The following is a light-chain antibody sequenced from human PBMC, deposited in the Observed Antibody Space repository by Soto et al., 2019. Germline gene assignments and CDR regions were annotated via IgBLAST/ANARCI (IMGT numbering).Light chain of an antibody. Sequence: QSVLTQPPSVSGAPGQRVTISCTGSSSNIGANNDVHWYQQLPGTAPKLLIYDNTNRPSGVPGRFSGSKSGTSASLAITGLQAEDEADYYCQSYDTSLSGYVFGTGTKLTV. CDR3: QSYDTSLSGYV. V-gene: IGLV1-40*01. J-gene: IGLJ1*01. CDR2: DNT. CDR1: SSNIGANND.